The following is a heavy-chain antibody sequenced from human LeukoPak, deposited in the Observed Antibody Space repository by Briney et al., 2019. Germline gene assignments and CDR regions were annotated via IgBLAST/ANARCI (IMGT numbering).Heavy chain of an antibody. CDR2: IYHSGST. D-gene: IGHD5-12*01. CDR3: ARDRHPTNFFRLYYYYYYMDV. J-gene: IGHJ6*03. Sequence: SETLSLTCTVSGYSISSGYYWGWIRQPPGKGLEWIGSIYHSGSTYYNPSLKSRVTISVDTSKNQFSLKLSSVTAADTAVYYCARDRHPTNFFRLYYYYYYMDVWGKGTTVTVSS. CDR1: GYSISSGYY. V-gene: IGHV4-38-2*02.